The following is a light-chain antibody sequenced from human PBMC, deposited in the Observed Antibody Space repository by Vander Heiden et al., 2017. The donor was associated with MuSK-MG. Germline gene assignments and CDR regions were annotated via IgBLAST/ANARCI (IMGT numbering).Light chain of an antibody. CDR2: DAS. Sequence: EIVLTQSPATLSLSPGERATLSCRASQSVSSYLAWYQQKPGQAPRLLIYDASNRATGIPARFSGSGSGTDFSLTISSLDPEDFAVYYCQQRSNRPPITFGQGTRLEIK. J-gene: IGKJ5*01. CDR3: QQRSNRPPIT. CDR1: QSVSSY. V-gene: IGKV3-11*01.